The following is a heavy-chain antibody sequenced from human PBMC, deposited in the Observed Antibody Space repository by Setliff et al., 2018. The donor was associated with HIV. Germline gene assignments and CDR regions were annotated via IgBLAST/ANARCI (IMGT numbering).Heavy chain of an antibody. D-gene: IGHD3-10*01. CDR3: SRDVGVPGRGNALEY. CDR2: IDPNSGGT. V-gene: IGHV1-2*02. Sequence: ASVKVSCKASGYTLGGNYMHWVRQAPGQGLEWMGWIDPNSGGTNYAQKFEGRVTMTRDTTVNTVYIEVSSLRSDATAVYYCSRDVGVPGRGNALEYWGQGIPVTVS. J-gene: IGHJ4*02. CDR1: GYTLGGNY.